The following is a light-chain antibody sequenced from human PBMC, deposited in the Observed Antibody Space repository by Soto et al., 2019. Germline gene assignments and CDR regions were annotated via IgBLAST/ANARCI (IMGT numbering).Light chain of an antibody. CDR1: QSISTSY. CDR2: GAS. Sequence: EIVLTQSPVPPSLSPEERATLPRRASQSISTSYLAWYQQKPGQAPRLLIYGASSRATGIPDRFSGSGSGTDFTLTINRVAPEDFAVYFCQQYVSLPITFGQGTRLEIK. V-gene: IGKV3-20*01. CDR3: QQYVSLPIT. J-gene: IGKJ5*01.